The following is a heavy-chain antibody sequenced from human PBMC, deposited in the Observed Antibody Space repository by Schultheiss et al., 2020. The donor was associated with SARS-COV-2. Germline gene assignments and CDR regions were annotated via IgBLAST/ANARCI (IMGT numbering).Heavy chain of an antibody. CDR1: GYTFTSYG. V-gene: IGHV1-18*04. CDR2: ISAYNGNT. J-gene: IGHJ6*02. CDR3: ARTFFEYNGSSYYYYNMDV. Sequence: ASVKVSCKASGYTFTSYGISWVRQAPGQGLEWMAWISAYNGNTNYAQKFQGRVTITADESTSTAYMELSSLRSEDTAVYYCARTFFEYNGSSYYYYNMDVWGQGTTVTVSS. D-gene: IGHD6-6*01.